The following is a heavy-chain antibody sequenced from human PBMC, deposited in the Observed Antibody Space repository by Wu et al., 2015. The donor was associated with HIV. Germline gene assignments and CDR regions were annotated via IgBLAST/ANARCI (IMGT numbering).Heavy chain of an antibody. J-gene: IGHJ6*03. CDR3: ASGTPRGSYGGQYYYYYYMDV. V-gene: IGHV1-69*12. CDR2: IIPIFGTA. D-gene: IGHD1-26*01. Sequence: QVQLVQSGAEVKKPGSSVKVSCKASGGTFSSYAISWVRQAPGQGLEWMGGIIPIFGTANYAQKFQGRVTITADESTSTAYMELSSLRSEDTAVYYCASGTPRGSYGGQYYYYYYMDVWGKGTTVTVSS. CDR1: GGTFSSYA.